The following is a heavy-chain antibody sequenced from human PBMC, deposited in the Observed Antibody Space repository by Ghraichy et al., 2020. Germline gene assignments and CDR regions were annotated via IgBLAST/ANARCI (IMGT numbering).Heavy chain of an antibody. V-gene: IGHV4-59*01. CDR1: GGSISSYY. J-gene: IGHJ6*02. CDR3: ARVFRDCSSTSCYPSRFYYGMDV. Sequence: ESLNISCTVSGGSISSYYWSWIRQPPGKGLEWIGYMYYSGSTNYNPSLKSRVTISADTSKNQFSLKLSSVTAADTAVYFCARVFRDCSSTSCYPSRFYYGMDVWGQGTTVTVSS. D-gene: IGHD2-2*01. CDR2: MYYSGST.